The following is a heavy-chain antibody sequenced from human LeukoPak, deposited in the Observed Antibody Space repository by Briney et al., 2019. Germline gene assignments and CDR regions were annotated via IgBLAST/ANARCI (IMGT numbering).Heavy chain of an antibody. V-gene: IGHV4-61*08. D-gene: IGHD3-22*01. CDR2: IYYSGST. CDR3: ARDQGYSLYHYDTRDYPYGMDV. J-gene: IGHJ6*02. CDR1: GGSISSGGYY. Sequence: NPSETLSLTCTVSGGSISSGGYYWSWIRQHPGKGLEWIGYIYYSGSTYYNPSLKSRVTISVDTSKNQFSLKLSSVTAADTAVYYCARDQGYSLYHYDTRDYPYGMDVWGQGTTVTVSS.